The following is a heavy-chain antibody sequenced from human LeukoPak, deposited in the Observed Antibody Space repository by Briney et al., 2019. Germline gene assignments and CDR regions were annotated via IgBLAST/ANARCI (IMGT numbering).Heavy chain of an antibody. CDR1: GGSISNFY. CDR3: ARHGPYSSGWYDY. J-gene: IGHJ4*02. D-gene: IGHD6-19*01. V-gene: IGHV4-59*08. CDR2: IHSNGGT. Sequence: PSETLSLTCSVSGGSISNFYWSWIRQPPGKGLEWIGYIHSNGGTNYNPSLKSRVTMSVDTSKNQFSLKLSSVTAADTAVYYCARHGPYSSGWYDYWGQGTLVTVSS.